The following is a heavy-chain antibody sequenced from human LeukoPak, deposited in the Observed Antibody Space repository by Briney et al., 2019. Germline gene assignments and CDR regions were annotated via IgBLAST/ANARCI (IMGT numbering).Heavy chain of an antibody. J-gene: IGHJ2*01. CDR2: IYSNGNT. Sequence: SETLSLTCAVSGASINNNYWTWVRQPPGKGLEWIGYIYSNGNTNYNPSLKGRVTMSIETSKNQFSLQLPSVTAADTAVYYCASGTFDGPLYGTYWYFHVWCRGTLVTVSS. D-gene: IGHD1-14*01. V-gene: IGHV4-59*01. CDR3: ASGTFDGPLYGTYWYFHV. CDR1: GASINNNY.